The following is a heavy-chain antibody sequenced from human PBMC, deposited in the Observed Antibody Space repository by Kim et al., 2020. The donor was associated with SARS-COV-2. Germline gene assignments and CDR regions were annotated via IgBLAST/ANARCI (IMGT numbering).Heavy chain of an antibody. J-gene: IGHJ4*01. Sequence: SETLSLTCAVYGASFSGYYWNWIRQPPGKGLEWIGEINHSGSTNYNQSLKSRVTISVDTTKNQFSLKLTSVTAAATAAYYCVRGPGSSIFGVGIPGPYF. D-gene: IGHD3-3*01. CDR1: GASFSGYY. CDR3: VRGPGSSIFGVGIPGPYF. CDR2: INHSGST. V-gene: IGHV4-34*01.